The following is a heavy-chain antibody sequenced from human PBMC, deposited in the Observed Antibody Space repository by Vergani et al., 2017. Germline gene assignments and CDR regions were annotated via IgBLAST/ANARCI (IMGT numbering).Heavy chain of an antibody. CDR3: AKGQDYGDFPYYYYYYMDV. D-gene: IGHD4-17*01. CDR1: GFTFSSYA. V-gene: IGHV3-23*04. J-gene: IGHJ6*03. Sequence: EVQLVESGGGLVQPGGSLRLSCAASGFTFSSYAMSWVRQAPGKGLEWVSAISGSGGSTYSADSVKGRFTISRDNSKNTLYLQMNSLRAEDTAVYYCAKGQDYGDFPYYYYYYMDVWGKGTTVTVSS. CDR2: ISGSGGST.